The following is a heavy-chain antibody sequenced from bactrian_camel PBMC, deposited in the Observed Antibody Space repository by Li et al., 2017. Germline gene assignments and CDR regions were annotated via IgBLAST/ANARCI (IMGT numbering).Heavy chain of an antibody. Sequence: DVQLVESGGGSVQIGGPLKLSCKAFGDTYTSYCWTWFRQSPGKEREGVAGFDTSGTPVYADSVKGRFTISRDNAQNTVYLQMTYLKSEDTAMYYCAAAVFSCGFMFYPDYNDFIALGQGTQVTVS. D-gene: IGHD4*01. J-gene: IGHJ4*01. CDR1: GDTYTSYC. V-gene: IGHV3S67*01. CDR2: FDTSGTP.